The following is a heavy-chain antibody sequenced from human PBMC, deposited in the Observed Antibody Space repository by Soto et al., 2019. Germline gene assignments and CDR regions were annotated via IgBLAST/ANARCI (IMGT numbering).Heavy chain of an antibody. CDR2: FDPEDGET. Sequence: ASVKVSCKVSGYTLTDLSMHWVRQAPGKGLEWMGGFDPEDGETIYAQKFQGRVTMTEDTSTDTAYMELSSLRSEDTAVYYCATSSRYYGYCYYYGMDVWGQGTTVTVSS. CDR3: ATSSRYYGYCYYYGMDV. D-gene: IGHD3-16*01. CDR1: GYTLTDLS. J-gene: IGHJ6*02. V-gene: IGHV1-24*01.